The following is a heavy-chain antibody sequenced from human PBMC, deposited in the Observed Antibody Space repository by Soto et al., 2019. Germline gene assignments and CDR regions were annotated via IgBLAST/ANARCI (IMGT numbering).Heavy chain of an antibody. V-gene: IGHV3-30-3*01. D-gene: IGHD2-15*01. CDR3: AKESGKGYYYAMDV. Sequence: GGSLRLSCAASGFTFSANAMHWVRQAPGKGLEWVAVIAYDGTIKIYRDSVKGRFTISRDDSKSTLYLQMNSLRAEDTAVYYCAKESGKGYYYAMDVWGQGTTVTVSS. J-gene: IGHJ6*02. CDR1: GFTFSANA. CDR2: IAYDGTIK.